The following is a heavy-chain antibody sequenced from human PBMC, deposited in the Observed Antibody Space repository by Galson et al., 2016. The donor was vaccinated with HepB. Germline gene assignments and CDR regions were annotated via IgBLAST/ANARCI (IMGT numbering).Heavy chain of an antibody. CDR3: ARIAVTGTHVDC. Sequence: PALVKPTQTLTLTCTFSGFSLSTNGMRVTWVRQPPGKALEWLARIDWDDEKFYSASLGARLTISKDTSKNQVVLTMTNMGSVDTGTYYCARIAVTGTHVDCWGQGAMDTVAS. CDR2: IDWDDEK. V-gene: IGHV2-70*04. J-gene: IGHJ4*02. D-gene: IGHD6-19*01. CDR1: GFSLSTNGMR.